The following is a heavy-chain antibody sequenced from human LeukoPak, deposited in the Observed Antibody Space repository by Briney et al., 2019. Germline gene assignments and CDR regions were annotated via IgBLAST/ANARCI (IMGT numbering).Heavy chain of an antibody. Sequence: GESLKISCKGSGYRFTSYWIGWVRQMPGKGLEWMGIIYPGDSDTRYSPSFQGQVTISADKSISTAYLQWSSLKASDTAMYYCARQCYYDSSSYYCSWFDPWGQGTLVTVSS. CDR2: IYPGDSDT. CDR1: GYRFTSYW. J-gene: IGHJ5*02. V-gene: IGHV5-51*01. CDR3: ARQCYYDSSSYYCSWFDP. D-gene: IGHD3-22*01.